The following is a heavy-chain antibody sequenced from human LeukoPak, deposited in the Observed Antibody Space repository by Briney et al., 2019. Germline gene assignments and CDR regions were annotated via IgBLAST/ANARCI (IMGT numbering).Heavy chain of an antibody. V-gene: IGHV3-23*01. J-gene: IGHJ4*02. Sequence: GGSLRLSCAASGFTFSTFAMIWVRQPPGKGLEWVSSIFPSGGEIHYADSVRGRFTISRDNSKSTLSLQMNSLRAEDTAVYYCAREADSGSYYPDYWGQGTLVTVSS. CDR2: IFPSGGEI. D-gene: IGHD1-26*01. CDR1: GFTFSTFA. CDR3: AREADSGSYYPDY.